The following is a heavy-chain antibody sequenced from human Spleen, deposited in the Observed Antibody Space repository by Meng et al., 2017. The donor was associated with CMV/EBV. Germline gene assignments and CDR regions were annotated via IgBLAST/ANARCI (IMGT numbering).Heavy chain of an antibody. Sequence: SLTCAVSGAAIGSGGYYWTWIRQHPGKGLEWIGYIYYSGSTYYNPSLKSRLTISMDTSKNQFSLTLNSVTAADTAVYYCARDERGFDYWGQGTLVTVSS. V-gene: IGHV4-31*11. CDR1: GAAIGSGGYY. CDR2: IYYSGST. J-gene: IGHJ4*02. CDR3: ARDERGFDY.